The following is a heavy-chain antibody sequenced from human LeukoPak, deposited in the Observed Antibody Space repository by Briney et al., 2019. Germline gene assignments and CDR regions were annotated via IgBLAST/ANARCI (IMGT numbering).Heavy chain of an antibody. CDR3: ARDWMYYFGP. Sequence: GGSLKLSCAASGITFSTYTMNWVRQAPGKGLEWVSSISSTSSYMYYADSVRGRFTISRDNAKNSLYLQMNSLRAEDTAVYYCARDWMYYFGPWGQGTLVTVSS. V-gene: IGHV3-21*01. D-gene: IGHD3-10*01. CDR2: ISSTSSYM. J-gene: IGHJ5*02. CDR1: GITFSTYT.